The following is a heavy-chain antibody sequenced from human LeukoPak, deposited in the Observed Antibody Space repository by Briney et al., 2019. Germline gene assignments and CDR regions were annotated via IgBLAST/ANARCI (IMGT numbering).Heavy chain of an antibody. D-gene: IGHD1-14*01. CDR3: VRQPDSARYGFGY. Sequence: GSLRLSREVSGFTFDNNDMHWVRQSTGKGLEWVSAIGSAGYTYYAESVRGRFTITRDTAKQSLYLQMNSLRVEDTAVYHCVRQPDSARYGFGYWGRGTQVTVSS. J-gene: IGHJ4*02. CDR2: IGSAGYT. CDR1: GFTFDNND. V-gene: IGHV3-13*01.